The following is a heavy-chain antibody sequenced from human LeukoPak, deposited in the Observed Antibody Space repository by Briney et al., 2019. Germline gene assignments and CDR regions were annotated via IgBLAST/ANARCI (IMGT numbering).Heavy chain of an antibody. CDR2: INHSGST. CDR3: ARVTYDNWFDP. Sequence: PSETLSLTCAVYGGSFSGYYWSWIRQPPGKGLEWIGEINHSGSTNYNPSLKSRLTISEDKSENQSSLKLSSVTAADTAVYYCARVTYDNWFDPWGQGTLVTVSS. J-gene: IGHJ5*02. V-gene: IGHV4-34*01. CDR1: GGSFSGYY.